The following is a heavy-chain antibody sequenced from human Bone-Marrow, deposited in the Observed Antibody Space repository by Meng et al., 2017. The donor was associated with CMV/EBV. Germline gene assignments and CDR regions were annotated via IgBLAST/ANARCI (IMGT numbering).Heavy chain of an antibody. Sequence: ASVKDSCKASGYTFTGYYMNWVRQAPGQGLEWMGWINPNSGGTNYAQKFQGRVTMTRDTSISTAYMELSRLRSDDTAVYYWASALAAAGYWGQGKLVNVPS. CDR2: INPNSGGT. CDR3: ASALAAAGY. V-gene: IGHV1-2*02. CDR1: GYTFTGYY. J-gene: IGHJ4*02. D-gene: IGHD6-13*01.